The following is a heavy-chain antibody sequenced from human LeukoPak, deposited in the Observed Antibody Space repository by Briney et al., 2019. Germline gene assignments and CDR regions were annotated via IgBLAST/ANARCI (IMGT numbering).Heavy chain of an antibody. CDR2: IYYSGST. V-gene: IGHV4-39*07. D-gene: IGHD2-15*01. CDR3: ARDLLGGVVVAANWFDP. CDR1: GGSISSSSYY. Sequence: PSETLSLTCTVSGGSISSSSYYWGWIRQPPGKGLEWIGSIYYSGSTYYNPSLKSRVTISVDTSKNQFSLKLSSVTAADTAVYYCARDLLGGVVVAANWFDPWGQGTLVTVSS. J-gene: IGHJ5*02.